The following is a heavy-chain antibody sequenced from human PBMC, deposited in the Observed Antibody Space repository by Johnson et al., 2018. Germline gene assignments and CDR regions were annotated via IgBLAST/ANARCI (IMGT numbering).Heavy chain of an antibody. CDR2: IWYDGSNK. J-gene: IGHJ3*02. V-gene: IGHV3-33*01. D-gene: IGHD5-18*01. Sequence: VQLVESGGGVVQXGRSLRLXCAASGFTFSSYGMHWVRQAPGKGLEWVAVIWYDGSNKYYADAVKGRFTISRDNSKNTLYLQMNSLGAEATAVYYCARGGYSYGDDAFDIWGQGTMVTVSS. CDR1: GFTFSSYG. CDR3: ARGGYSYGDDAFDI.